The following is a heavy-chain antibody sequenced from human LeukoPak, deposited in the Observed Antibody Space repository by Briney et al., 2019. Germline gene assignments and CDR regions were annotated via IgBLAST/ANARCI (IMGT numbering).Heavy chain of an antibody. CDR1: GASINGYF. D-gene: IGHD1-26*01. Sequence: SETLSLTCSVSGASINGYFWNWVRQTPEKRLDWIGYVSHTGATTSNPTLKSRVSITIDTSKSQISLTMTSVTAADSALYYCARDRRGSFYTFDVWGPGTIVSVS. V-gene: IGHV4-59*01. J-gene: IGHJ3*01. CDR3: ARDRRGSFYTFDV. CDR2: VSHTGAT.